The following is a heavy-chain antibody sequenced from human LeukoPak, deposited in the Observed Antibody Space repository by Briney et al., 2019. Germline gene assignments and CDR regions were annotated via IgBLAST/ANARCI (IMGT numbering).Heavy chain of an antibody. CDR1: GGSFSGYY. Sequence: HPSETLSLTCAVYGGSFSGYYWSWIRQPPGKGLEWIGEINHSGSTNYNPSLKSRVTISVDTSKNQFSLKLSSVTAADTAVYYCARGLAVAGTPLGYYYGMDVWGQGTTVTVSS. V-gene: IGHV4-34*01. J-gene: IGHJ6*02. CDR2: INHSGST. CDR3: ARGLAVAGTPLGYYYGMDV. D-gene: IGHD6-19*01.